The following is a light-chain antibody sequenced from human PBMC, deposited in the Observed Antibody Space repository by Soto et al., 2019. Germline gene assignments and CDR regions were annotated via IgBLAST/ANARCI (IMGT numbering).Light chain of an antibody. Sequence: QSALTQPASVSGSPGRSISISCTGTSSDIGDYNFVSWYQHHPGKAPKVIIYEVSNRPSGVSHRFAGSKSGNTASLTISGLQTEDEADYYCSSYKYDTVIPFVFGSGTKVTVL. CDR2: EVS. J-gene: IGLJ1*01. V-gene: IGLV2-14*01. CDR1: SSDIGDYNF. CDR3: SSYKYDTVIPFV.